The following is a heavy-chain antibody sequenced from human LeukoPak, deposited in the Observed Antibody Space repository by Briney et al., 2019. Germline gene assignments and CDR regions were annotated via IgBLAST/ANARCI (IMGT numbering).Heavy chain of an antibody. V-gene: IGHV3-66*01. Sequence: PGGSLRLSCAASGFTLSSNYMSWVRQAPGEGLEWVSVIYSGGGTYYADSVKGRFTISRDNSKNTVYLQMNSLRAEDTAVYYCATETDDYWGQGTLVTVSS. CDR2: IYSGGGT. CDR3: ATETDDY. CDR1: GFTLSSNY. J-gene: IGHJ4*02. D-gene: IGHD2-21*02.